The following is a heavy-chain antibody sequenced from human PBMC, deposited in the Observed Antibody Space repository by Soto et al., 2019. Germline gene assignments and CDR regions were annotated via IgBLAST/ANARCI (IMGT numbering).Heavy chain of an antibody. CDR1: GGSMSSSNW. Sequence: QVQLQESGPGLVKPSGTLSLTCTVSGGSMSSSNWWNWVRQPPGKGLEWIGEAHHSGRTNYNPSLKSRVTISVDRSKNHFSLKLSSVTAADTAVYYCARSEATVLDNWGQGTLVTVSS. D-gene: IGHD4-17*01. J-gene: IGHJ4*02. CDR2: AHHSGRT. CDR3: ARSEATVLDN. V-gene: IGHV4-4*02.